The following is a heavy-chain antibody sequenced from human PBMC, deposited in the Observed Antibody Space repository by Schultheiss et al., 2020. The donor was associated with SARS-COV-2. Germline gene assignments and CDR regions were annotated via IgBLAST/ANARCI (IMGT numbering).Heavy chain of an antibody. CDR3: ARDSIAAAGVRWFDP. CDR1: GGSFSGYY. J-gene: IGHJ5*02. V-gene: IGHV4-34*01. Sequence: SQTLSLTCAVYGGSFSGYYWSWIRQPPGKGLEWIGEINHSGSTNYNPSLKSRVTISVDTSKNQFSLKLSSVTAADTAVYYCARDSIAAAGVRWFDPWGQGTLVTVSS. CDR2: INHSGST. D-gene: IGHD6-13*01.